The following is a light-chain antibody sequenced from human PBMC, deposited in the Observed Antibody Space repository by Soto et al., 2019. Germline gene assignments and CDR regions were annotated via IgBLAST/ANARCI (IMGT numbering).Light chain of an antibody. CDR3: QQYNNWPGT. CDR1: QSVSSN. CDR2: GAS. V-gene: IGKV3-15*01. J-gene: IGKJ1*01. Sequence: EIVMTQSPATLSVSPGERATLSCRASQSVSSNLVWYQQRPGQAPRLLIYGASTRATGIPAGFSGSGSGTEFTLTISSLQSEDFAVYYCQQYNNWPGTFGQGTKVEIK.